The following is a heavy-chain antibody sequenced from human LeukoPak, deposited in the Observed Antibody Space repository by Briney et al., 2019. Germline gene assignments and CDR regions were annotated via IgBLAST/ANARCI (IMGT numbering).Heavy chain of an antibody. D-gene: IGHD6-13*01. V-gene: IGHV3-20*04. CDR1: GFTFEDHG. CDR3: ARERTEAAGNPSDY. Sequence: GGSLRLSCGASGFTFEDHGMTWVRQAPGKGLEWVSGINWRGDNTGYADSVKGRFTISRDNAKSSLYLQMSSLRVEDTALYYCARERTEAAGNPSDYWGQGALVTVSP. CDR2: INWRGDNT. J-gene: IGHJ4*02.